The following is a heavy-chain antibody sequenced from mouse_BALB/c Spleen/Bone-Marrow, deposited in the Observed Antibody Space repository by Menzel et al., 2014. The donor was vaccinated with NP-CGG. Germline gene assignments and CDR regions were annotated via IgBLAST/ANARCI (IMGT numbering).Heavy chain of an antibody. CDR3: AKNSTLSRAIDF. V-gene: IGHV2-5*01. D-gene: IGHD3-1*01. CDR1: GFSLTNYG. J-gene: IGHJ4*01. Sequence: QVQLQQSGPGLVQSSQSLSITCTVSGFSLTNYGVHWVRQSPGKGLEWLGVIWRGGSTDYNAAFMSRLSITRDNSKSQVFFKMNSLQADVTAISYCAKNSTLSRAIDFSSQAASVTISS. CDR2: IWRGGST.